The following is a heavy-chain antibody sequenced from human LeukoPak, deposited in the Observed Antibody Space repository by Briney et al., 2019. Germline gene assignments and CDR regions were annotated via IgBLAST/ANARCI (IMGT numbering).Heavy chain of an antibody. D-gene: IGHD1-26*01. J-gene: IGHJ4*02. CDR3: ARVSGGSYCLDY. CDR2: ISAYNGNA. V-gene: IGHV1-18*01. Sequence: SVNASCKASGYTSTTYGISWVRQAPGQGLEWMGWISAYNGNANYAQKLQSRVTMTTATSTSTAYMELRSLRSDDTAVYCGARVSGGSYCLDYWGQGTLVTVSS. CDR1: GYTSTTYG.